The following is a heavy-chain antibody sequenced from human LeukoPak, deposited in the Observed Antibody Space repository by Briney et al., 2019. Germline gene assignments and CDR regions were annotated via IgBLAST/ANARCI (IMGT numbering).Heavy chain of an antibody. J-gene: IGHJ4*02. V-gene: IGHV3-21*01. D-gene: IGHD4-11*01. CDR2: ISSSSSYI. CDR3: ARVVVYSNYAQDY. CDR1: GFTFSSYS. Sequence: GGSLRFSCAASGFTFSSYSMNWVRQAPGKGLEWVSSISSSSSYIYYADSVKGRFTISRDNAKNSLYLQMNSLRAEDTAVYYCARVVVYSNYAQDYWGQGTLVTVSS.